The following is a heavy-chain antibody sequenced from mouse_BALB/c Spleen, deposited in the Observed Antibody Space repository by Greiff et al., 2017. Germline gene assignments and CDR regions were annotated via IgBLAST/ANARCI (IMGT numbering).Heavy chain of an antibody. CDR1: GYTFSSYW. D-gene: IGHD2-4*01. CDR3: ARGTMITTFAY. Sequence: QVQLQQSGAELMKPGASVKISCKATGYTFSSYWIEWVKQRPGHGLEWIGEILPGSGSTNYNEKFKGKATFTADTSSNTAYMQLSSLTSEDSAVYYCARGTMITTFAYWGQGTLVTVSA. J-gene: IGHJ3*01. V-gene: IGHV1-9*01. CDR2: ILPGSGST.